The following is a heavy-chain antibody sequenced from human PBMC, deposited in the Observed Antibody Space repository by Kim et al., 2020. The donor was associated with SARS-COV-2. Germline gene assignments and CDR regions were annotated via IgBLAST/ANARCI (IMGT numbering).Heavy chain of an antibody. J-gene: IGHJ4*02. CDR2: IGPGGDT. D-gene: IGHD2-15*01. Sequence: GGSLRLSCAASGFTFNSYALSWVRQAPGMGLEWVSGIGPGGDTHYVDSVKGRLTITRDNSRNTLSLQMNSLRVEDTAVYYCAKYTVKTPPDYGGQGALVTVSS. V-gene: IGHV3-23*01. CDR1: GFTFNSYA. CDR3: AKYTVKTPPDY.